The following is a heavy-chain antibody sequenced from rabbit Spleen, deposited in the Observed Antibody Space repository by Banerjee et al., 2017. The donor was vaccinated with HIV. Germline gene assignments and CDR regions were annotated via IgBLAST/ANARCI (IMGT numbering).Heavy chain of an antibody. V-gene: IGHV1S40*01. CDR2: IDSGSSGTT. J-gene: IGHJ4*01. CDR1: GFSFSSSYY. Sequence: QSLEESGGDLVKPGASLTLTCTASGFSFSSSYYICWVRQAPGKGLEWIACIDSGSSGTTYYANWVNGRFTISSHNAQNTLYLQLHSLTAADTATYFCVRGASGSGYYSLWGPGTLVTVS. D-gene: IGHD1-1*01. CDR3: VRGASGSGYYSL.